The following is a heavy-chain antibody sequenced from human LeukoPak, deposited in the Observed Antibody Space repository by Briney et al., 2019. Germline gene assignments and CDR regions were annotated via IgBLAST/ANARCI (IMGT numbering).Heavy chain of an antibody. D-gene: IGHD3-9*01. CDR3: ARYYDILTGYFDF. Sequence: SETLSLICSVCGGFLCSDDYFCRWIRKPPAKGLERIGYIYFRGSTYYNPSLKSRVTISVDTSKNQFSLKLSSVTAADTAVYYCARYYDILTGYFDFWGQGTLVTVSS. CDR1: GGFLCSDDYF. J-gene: IGHJ4*02. CDR2: IYFRGST. V-gene: IGHV4-30-4*01.